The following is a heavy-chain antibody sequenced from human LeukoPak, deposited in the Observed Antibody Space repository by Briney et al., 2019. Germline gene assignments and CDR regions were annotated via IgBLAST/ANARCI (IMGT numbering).Heavy chain of an antibody. V-gene: IGHV4-34*01. CDR2: INHSGST. Sequence: SETLSLTCAVYGGSFSGYYWSWIRQPPGKGLEWIGEINHSGSTNYNPSLRSRVTISVDTSKNQFSLKLSSVTAADTAVYYCARAPVYSSSWYFDYWGQGTLVTVSS. CDR3: ARAPVYSSSWYFDY. CDR1: GGSFSGYY. D-gene: IGHD6-13*01. J-gene: IGHJ4*02.